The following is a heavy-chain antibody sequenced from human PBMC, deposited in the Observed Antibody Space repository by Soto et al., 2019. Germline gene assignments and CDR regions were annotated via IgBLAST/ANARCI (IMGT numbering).Heavy chain of an antibody. V-gene: IGHV1-8*01. CDR1: GYTFTRYD. CDR3: ASAQAYGGNYYYYGMDV. D-gene: IGHD4-17*01. CDR2: MNPNSGNT. Sequence: ASVKVSCKASGYTFTRYDINWVRQATGQGLEWMGWMNPNSGNTGYAQKFQGRVTMTRNTSISTAYMELSSLRPEDTAVYYCASAQAYGGNYYYYGMDVWGQGTTVTASS. J-gene: IGHJ6*02.